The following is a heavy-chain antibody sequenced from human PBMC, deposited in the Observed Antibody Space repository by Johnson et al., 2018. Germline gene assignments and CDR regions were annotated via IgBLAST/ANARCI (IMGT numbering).Heavy chain of an antibody. CDR3: ARGFYGSGTYYSPSYGMDV. V-gene: IGHV3-21*01. CDR1: GFTFSTYT. CDR2: ISGSSSYI. J-gene: IGHJ6*02. D-gene: IGHD3-10*01. Sequence: VQLVQSGGGLVKPVGSXRLSCAASGFTFSTYTMNWVRQVPGKGLEWVSSISGSSSYIYYADSVKGRFTISRDNAKNSLYLQMNSLRAEDTTVYYCARGFYGSGTYYSPSYGMDVWGQGTTVTVSS.